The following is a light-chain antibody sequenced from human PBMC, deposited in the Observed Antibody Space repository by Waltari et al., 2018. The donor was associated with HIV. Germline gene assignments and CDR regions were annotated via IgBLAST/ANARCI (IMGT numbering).Light chain of an antibody. Sequence: QVVLTQSPSASASLGASVKLTCTLSSGHNNYAIAWHQQQPEKGPRYLMRVGTNGSHIKGDGIPDRFSSSSSGTERCLIISGLQSEDEADYYCQTWDTGIQVFGGGTKLTVL. CDR2: VGTNGSH. CDR3: QTWDTGIQV. J-gene: IGLJ3*02. V-gene: IGLV4-69*01. CDR1: SGHNNYA.